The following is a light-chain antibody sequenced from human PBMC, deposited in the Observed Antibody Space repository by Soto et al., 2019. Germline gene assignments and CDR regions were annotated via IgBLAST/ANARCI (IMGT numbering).Light chain of an antibody. V-gene: IGKV3-15*01. J-gene: IGKJ1*01. Sequence: EIVMTQSPATLSVSPGERATLSCRASQSVSSNLAWYQQKPGQAPRLLIYGASTRATRIPARFSGSGSGTEFTLTISSRQSEDFAVYYCQQYNNWWTFGQGTKVEIK. CDR1: QSVSSN. CDR3: QQYNNWWT. CDR2: GAS.